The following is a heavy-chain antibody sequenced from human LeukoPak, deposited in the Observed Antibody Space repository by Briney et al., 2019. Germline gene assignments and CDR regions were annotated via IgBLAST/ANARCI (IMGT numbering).Heavy chain of an antibody. D-gene: IGHD2-21*02. Sequence: SETLSLTCTVSGGSITTYYWSWIRQPAGKGLEWMGRIHTSGNTDYNPSLQSRVTMSVDTSKNQFSLKLSSVTAADTAVYYCAREGSMTARPFVSIDYWGQGTLVIVSS. CDR1: GGSITTYY. CDR3: AREGSMTARPFVSIDY. J-gene: IGHJ4*02. CDR2: IHTSGNT. V-gene: IGHV4-4*07.